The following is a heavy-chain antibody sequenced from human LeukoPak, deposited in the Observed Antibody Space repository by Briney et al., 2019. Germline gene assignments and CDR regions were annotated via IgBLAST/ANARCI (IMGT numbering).Heavy chain of an antibody. J-gene: IGHJ4*02. V-gene: IGHV1-2*02. CDR1: GYTFTGYY. CDR2: ISPNSGGT. CDR3: ARERVEGDYYDSSGYVGY. D-gene: IGHD3-22*01. Sequence: ASVKVSCKASGYTFTGYYMHWVRQAPGQGLEWMGWISPNSGGTNYAQKFQGRVTMTRDTSISTAYMELSRLRSDDTAVYYCARERVEGDYYDSSGYVGYWGQGTLVTVSS.